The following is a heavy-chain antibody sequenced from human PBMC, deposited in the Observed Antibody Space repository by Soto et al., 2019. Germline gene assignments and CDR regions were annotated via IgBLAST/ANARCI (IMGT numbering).Heavy chain of an antibody. CDR3: VRVHKQYIWFDP. CDR2: MYFRGNT. CDR1: GDSVGNALYF. J-gene: IGHJ5*02. Sequence: PSETLSLTCTVSGDSVGNALYFWGWVRQPPGKGLEWIANMYFRGNTYYIPSLKSRVTISLDTSNNQFSLNLRSVTAADTAVYFCVRVHKQYIWFDPWGQGSLVTVSS. V-gene: IGHV4-39*01.